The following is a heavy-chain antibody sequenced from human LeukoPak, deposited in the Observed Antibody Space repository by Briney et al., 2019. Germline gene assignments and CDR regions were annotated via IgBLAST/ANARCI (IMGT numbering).Heavy chain of an antibody. CDR3: ARGLQYYYDSSGYRVGYYFDY. CDR1: GFTFSNCW. V-gene: IGHV3-33*08. CDR2: IWYDGSNK. Sequence: PGGSLRLSCAASGFTFSNCWLGWVRQAPGKGLEWVAVIWYDGSNKYYADSVKGRFTISRDNSKNTLFLQMNSLRAEDTAVYYCARGLQYYYDSSGYRVGYYFDYWGQGTLVTVSS. D-gene: IGHD3-22*01. J-gene: IGHJ4*02.